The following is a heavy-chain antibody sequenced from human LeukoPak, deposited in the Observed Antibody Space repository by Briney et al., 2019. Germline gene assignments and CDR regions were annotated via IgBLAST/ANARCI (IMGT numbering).Heavy chain of an antibody. V-gene: IGHV4-59*01. J-gene: IGHJ5*02. CDR2: IYYSGST. CDR1: GGSISSYY. Sequence: SETLSLTCTVSGGSISSYYWSWIRQPPGKGLEWIGYIYYSGSTNYNPSLKSRVTISVDTSKNQFSLKLSSVTAADTAVYYCARDSDDNWFDPWGQGTLVTVSS. CDR3: ARDSDDNWFDP. D-gene: IGHD3-10*01.